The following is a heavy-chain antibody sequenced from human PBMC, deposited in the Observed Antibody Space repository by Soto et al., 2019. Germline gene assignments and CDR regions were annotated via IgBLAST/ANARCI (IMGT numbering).Heavy chain of an antibody. D-gene: IGHD2-15*01. CDR2: IYYSGST. CDR1: GGSISSYY. CDR3: ARSVVAAPFDY. J-gene: IGHJ4*02. Sequence: SETLSLTCTVSGGSISSYYWSWIRQPPGKGLEWIGYIYYSGSTNYNLSLKSRVTISVDTSKNQFSLKLSSVTAADTAVYYCARSVVAAPFDYWGQGTLVTVSS. V-gene: IGHV4-59*01.